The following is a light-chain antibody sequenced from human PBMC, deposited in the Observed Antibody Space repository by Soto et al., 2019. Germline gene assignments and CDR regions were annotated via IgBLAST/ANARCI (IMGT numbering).Light chain of an antibody. CDR1: SSDVGGYNY. Sequence: QSALTQPPSASGSPGQSVTISCTGTSSDVGGYNYVSWYQQHPGKAPKLMIYEVSKRPSGVPDRFSGSKSGNTASLTASGLQAEDEADYYCSSYAGSNNFVVFGTGTKVTVL. V-gene: IGLV2-8*01. J-gene: IGLJ1*01. CDR2: EVS. CDR3: SSYAGSNNFVV.